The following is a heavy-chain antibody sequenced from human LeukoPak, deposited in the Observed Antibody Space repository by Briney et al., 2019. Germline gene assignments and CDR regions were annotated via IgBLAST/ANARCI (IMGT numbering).Heavy chain of an antibody. J-gene: IGHJ6*03. Sequence: GGSLRLSCAASGFTIRSYGMHWVRQSPGKGLEWVAFIRYDGSNKYYTDSVKGRFTISRDNSKNTLYLQMNSLRAEDTAVYYCAKGRGWEASYYYYYMDVWGKGTTVTISS. V-gene: IGHV3-30*02. D-gene: IGHD1-26*01. CDR1: GFTIRSYG. CDR2: IRYDGSNK. CDR3: AKGRGWEASYYYYYMDV.